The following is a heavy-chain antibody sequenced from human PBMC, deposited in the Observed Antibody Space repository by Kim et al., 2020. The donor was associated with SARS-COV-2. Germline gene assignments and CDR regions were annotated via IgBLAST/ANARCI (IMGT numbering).Heavy chain of an antibody. CDR3: ASRGYSGYEHHFDY. Sequence: AQKFQGRVTITADKSTSTAYMELSSLRSEDTAVYYCASRGYSGYEHHFDYWGQGTLVTVSS. D-gene: IGHD5-12*01. J-gene: IGHJ4*02. V-gene: IGHV1-69*02.